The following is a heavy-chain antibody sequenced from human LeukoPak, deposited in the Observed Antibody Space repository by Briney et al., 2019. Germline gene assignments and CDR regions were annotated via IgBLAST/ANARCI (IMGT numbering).Heavy chain of an antibody. CDR1: GVTVSSHY. Sequence: PGGSLRLSCAASGVTVSSHYMSWFRQAPGKGLEWVSAIYTDGRTFYADAAKGRFTISRDNPKNTLYLQKNSRRAEDTAVYYCETLWGGLGVIWGQGTVVTVSS. V-gene: IGHV3-53*01. D-gene: IGHD7-27*01. CDR3: ETLWGGLGVI. CDR2: IYTDGRT. J-gene: IGHJ3*02.